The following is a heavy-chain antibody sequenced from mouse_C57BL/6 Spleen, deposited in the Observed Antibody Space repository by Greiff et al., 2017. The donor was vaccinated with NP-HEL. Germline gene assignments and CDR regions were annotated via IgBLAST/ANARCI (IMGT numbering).Heavy chain of an antibody. CDR2: ISYDGSN. Sequence: EVQLVESGPGLVKPSQSLSLTCSVTGYSITSGYYWNWIRQFPGNKLEWMGYISYDGSNNYNPSLKNRISITRDTSKNQFFLKLNSVTTEDTATYYCARDLSYGSSYYAMDYWGQGTSVTVSS. J-gene: IGHJ4*01. CDR3: ARDLSYGSSYYAMDY. V-gene: IGHV3-6*01. D-gene: IGHD1-1*01. CDR1: GYSITSGYY.